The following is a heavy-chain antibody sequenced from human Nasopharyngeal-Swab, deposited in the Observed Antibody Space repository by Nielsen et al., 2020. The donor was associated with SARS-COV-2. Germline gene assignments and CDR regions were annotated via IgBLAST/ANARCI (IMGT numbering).Heavy chain of an antibody. D-gene: IGHD3-3*01. V-gene: IGHV4-31*03. CDR1: GGSISSGGYY. CDR2: IYYSGST. CDR3: ARGGYDFWSGRLDY. J-gene: IGHJ4*02. Sequence: SETLSLTCTVSGGSISSGGYYWSWIRQHPGKGLEWIGYIYYSGSTYYNPSLKSRVTISVDTSKNQFSLKLSSVTAADTAVYYCARGGYDFWSGRLDYWGQGTLVTVSS.